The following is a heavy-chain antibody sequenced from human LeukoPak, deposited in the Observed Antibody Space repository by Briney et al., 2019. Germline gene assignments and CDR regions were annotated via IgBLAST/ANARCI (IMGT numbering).Heavy chain of an antibody. CDR3: ARGRYMDV. CDR2: INHSGST. V-gene: IGHV4-61*10. J-gene: IGHJ6*03. CDR1: GDSISSGDYY. Sequence: SETLSLTCTVSGDSISSGDYYWSWIRQPAGKGLEWIGEINHSGSTNYNPSLKSRVTISVDTSKNQFSLKLSSVTAADTAVYYCARGRYMDVWGKGTTVTVSS.